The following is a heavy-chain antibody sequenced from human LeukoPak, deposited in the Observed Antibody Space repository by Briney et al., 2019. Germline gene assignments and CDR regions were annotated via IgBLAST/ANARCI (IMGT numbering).Heavy chain of an antibody. V-gene: IGHV1-46*01. Sequence: ASVNVSCKASGYTFTGYYMHWVRQAPGQGLEWMGIINPSGGSTTYAQKFQGRVTMTRDTSTSTVYIELSSLRSEDTAVYYCAKGGWELRSPHGAFDIWGQGTMVTVSS. CDR2: INPSGGST. CDR3: AKGGWELRSPHGAFDI. CDR1: GYTFTGYY. J-gene: IGHJ3*02. D-gene: IGHD1-26*01.